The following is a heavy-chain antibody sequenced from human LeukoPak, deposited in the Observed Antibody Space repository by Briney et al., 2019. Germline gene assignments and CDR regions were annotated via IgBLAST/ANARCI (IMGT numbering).Heavy chain of an antibody. CDR1: GGSISSYY. J-gene: IGHJ3*02. Sequence: SETLSLTCTVSGGSISSYYWSWIRQPPGKGLEWIGYIYYSGSTNYNPSLKSRVTTSVDTSKNQFSLKLSSVTAADTAVYYCARETGSGHGEIWGQGTMVTVSS. D-gene: IGHD2-15*01. CDR2: IYYSGST. CDR3: ARETGSGHGEI. V-gene: IGHV4-59*08.